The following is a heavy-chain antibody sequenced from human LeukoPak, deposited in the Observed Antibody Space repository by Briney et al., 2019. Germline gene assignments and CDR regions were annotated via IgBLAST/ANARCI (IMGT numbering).Heavy chain of an antibody. CDR1: GFTFSDAW. CDR2: IKSNTDGGTT. V-gene: IGHV3-15*01. Sequence: PGGSLRLSCAASGFTFSDAWMSWVRQAPGKGLEWVCRIKSNTDGGTTDYAATGKGSFTIARDDSNDTLFLMMNSLKVDDTAVYYCATNPEVQSSSSLRPWYLYYYMDVWGKGTTVTVSS. CDR3: ATNPEVQSSSSLRPWYLYYYMDV. D-gene: IGHD2-15*01. J-gene: IGHJ6*03.